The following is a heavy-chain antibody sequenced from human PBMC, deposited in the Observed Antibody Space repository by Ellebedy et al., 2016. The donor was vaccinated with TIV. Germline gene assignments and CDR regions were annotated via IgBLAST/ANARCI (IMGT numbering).Heavy chain of an antibody. CDR1: GYTFTGYY. Sequence: AASVKVSCKASGYTFTGYYMHWVRQAPGQGLEWMGWINPNSGGTNYAQKFQGRVTMTRDTSISTAYMELSSLRSEDTAVYYCARGPYGGKRGYFDYWGQGTLVTVSS. CDR2: INPNSGGT. D-gene: IGHD4-23*01. CDR3: ARGPYGGKRGYFDY. J-gene: IGHJ4*02. V-gene: IGHV1-2*02.